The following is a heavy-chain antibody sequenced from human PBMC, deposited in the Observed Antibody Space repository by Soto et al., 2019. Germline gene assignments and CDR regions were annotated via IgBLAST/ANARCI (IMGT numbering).Heavy chain of an antibody. J-gene: IGHJ3*02. CDR2: ISSSSSTI. Sequence: GGSLRLSCAASGFTFSSYSMNWVRQAPGKGLEWVSYISSSSSTIYYADSVKGRFTISRDNAKNSLYLQMNSLRAEDTAVYYCARDGWFGEAGIDRGAFDIWGQGTMVTVSS. CDR1: GFTFSSYS. D-gene: IGHD3-10*01. V-gene: IGHV3-48*01. CDR3: ARDGWFGEAGIDRGAFDI.